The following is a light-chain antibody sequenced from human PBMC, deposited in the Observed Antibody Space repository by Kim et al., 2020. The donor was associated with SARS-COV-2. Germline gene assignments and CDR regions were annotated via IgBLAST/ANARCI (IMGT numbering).Light chain of an antibody. Sequence: GKTVTLSCTRGGGSIASTNVQWYPQRPGTSPTAVICENNQRASGVPERFSGSIDGTSNSASLTISGLKTEDEADYDCQSFDSNIQVFGGGTKLTVL. CDR3: QSFDSNIQV. CDR1: GGSIASTN. V-gene: IGLV6-57*01. J-gene: IGLJ3*02. CDR2: ENN.